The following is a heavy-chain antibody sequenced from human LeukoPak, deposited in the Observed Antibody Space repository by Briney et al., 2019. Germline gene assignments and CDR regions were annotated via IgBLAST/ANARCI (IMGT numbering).Heavy chain of an antibody. CDR2: IKSKTDGGTV. J-gene: IGHJ4*02. Sequence: GGSLRLSCAASGFTFSNVWMSWVRQAPGKGLEWVGRIKSKTDGGTVGYAAPVKGRFTISRDDLKNTLYLEMNSLKTEDTAVYYCTKDHGSGSYYFDYWGQGTLVTVSS. CDR3: TKDHGSGSYYFDY. D-gene: IGHD3-10*01. V-gene: IGHV3-15*01. CDR1: GFTFSNVW.